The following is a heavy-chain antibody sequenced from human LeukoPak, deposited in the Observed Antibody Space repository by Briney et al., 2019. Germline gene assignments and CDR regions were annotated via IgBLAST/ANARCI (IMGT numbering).Heavy chain of an antibody. CDR1: RYILSRDV. J-gene: IGHJ4*02. D-gene: IGHD5-12*01. Sequence: GGSLRLSCAHPRYILSRDVVTSVRPAPGKGLEWVSAISGSGGSTYYADSVKGRFTISRDNSKNTLYLQMNSLRAEDTAVYYCAKTLRGFSPSDYWGQGTRVTVSS. CDR3: AKTLRGFSPSDY. CDR2: ISGSGGST. V-gene: IGHV3-23*01.